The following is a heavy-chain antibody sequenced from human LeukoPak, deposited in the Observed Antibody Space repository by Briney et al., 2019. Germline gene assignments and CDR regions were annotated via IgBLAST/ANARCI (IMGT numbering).Heavy chain of an antibody. CDR1: GFTFSDFY. J-gene: IGHJ4*02. CDR3: SRDPRHNDY. Sequence: GGSLRLSCAASGFTFSDFYMTWIRQAPGKGLELLSYISGSAHDVNYIDSVRGRFTISRDNAKNSLYLHMNSLTVEDTAVYYCSRDPRHNDYWGQGTLVTVSS. CDR2: ISGSAHDV. V-gene: IGHV3-11*01.